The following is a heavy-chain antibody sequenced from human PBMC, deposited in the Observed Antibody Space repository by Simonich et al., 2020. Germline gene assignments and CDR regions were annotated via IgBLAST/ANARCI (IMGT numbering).Heavy chain of an antibody. CDR3: ARWAYSSSYFDY. Sequence: QLQLQESGPGLVKPSETLSLTCTVSGGSISSSSYYWGWIRQPPGKGLEWFGSINYSGSTYYNPSLKSRVTISVDTSKNQFSLKLSSVTAADTAVYYCARWAYSSSYFDYWGQGTLVTVSS. CDR1: GGSISSSSYY. CDR2: INYSGST. J-gene: IGHJ4*02. D-gene: IGHD6-6*01. V-gene: IGHV4-39*01.